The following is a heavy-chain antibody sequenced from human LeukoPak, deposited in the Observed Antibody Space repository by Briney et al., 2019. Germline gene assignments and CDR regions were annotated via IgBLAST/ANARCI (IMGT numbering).Heavy chain of an antibody. CDR3: AKAPLVVVVTAIPSGFDY. J-gene: IGHJ4*02. CDR1: GFTFSSYA. D-gene: IGHD2-21*02. Sequence: GGSLRLSCAASGFTFSSYAMSWVRQAPGKGLEWVSAISGSGGSTYYADSVKGRFTISRDNSKNTLYLQMNSLRAEDMAVYYCAKAPLVVVVTAIPSGFDYWGQGTLVTVSS. V-gene: IGHV3-23*01. CDR2: ISGSGGST.